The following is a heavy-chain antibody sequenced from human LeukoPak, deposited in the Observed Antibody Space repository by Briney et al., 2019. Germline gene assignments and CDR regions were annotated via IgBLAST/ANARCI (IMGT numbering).Heavy chain of an antibody. CDR1: GFTVSSNY. Sequence: GGSLRLSCAASGFTVSSNYMSWVRQAPGKGLEWVSVIYSGGSTYYADSVKGRFTISRDNSKNTLCLQMNSLRAEDTAVYYCARASGLYYYYGMDVWGQGTTVTVSS. V-gene: IGHV3-53*01. CDR2: IYSGGST. D-gene: IGHD6-6*01. J-gene: IGHJ6*02. CDR3: ARASGLYYYYGMDV.